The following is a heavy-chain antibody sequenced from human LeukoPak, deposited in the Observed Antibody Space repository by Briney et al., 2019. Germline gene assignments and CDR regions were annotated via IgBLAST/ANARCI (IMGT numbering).Heavy chain of an antibody. Sequence: GGSLRLSCAASGFTFSSYSMNWVRQAPGKGLEWVSSISSSSSYIYYADSVKGRFTISRDNAKNSLYLQMNSLRAEVTAVYYCAQSHDFWSGYRYWYFDYWGQGTLVTVSS. J-gene: IGHJ4*02. D-gene: IGHD3-3*01. CDR3: AQSHDFWSGYRYWYFDY. CDR1: GFTFSSYS. CDR2: ISSSSSYI. V-gene: IGHV3-21*01.